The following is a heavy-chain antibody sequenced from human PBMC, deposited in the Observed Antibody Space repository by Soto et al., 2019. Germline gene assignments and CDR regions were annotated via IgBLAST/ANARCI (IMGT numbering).Heavy chain of an antibody. D-gene: IGHD3-22*01. J-gene: IGHJ4*02. CDR3: ARLSYYDSSAVVGIDY. Sequence: EVRLVESGGGLVQPGGSLRLSCAASGFTFSDHYMEWVRQAPGKGLEWVGRTRNKAYTYTTEYAASVKGRFTISRDNSKNSPYLQMKSLKTEYAAVYYCARLSYYDSSAVVGIDYRGQGTLVTASS. CDR2: TRNKAYTYTT. V-gene: IGHV3-72*01. CDR1: GFTFSDHY.